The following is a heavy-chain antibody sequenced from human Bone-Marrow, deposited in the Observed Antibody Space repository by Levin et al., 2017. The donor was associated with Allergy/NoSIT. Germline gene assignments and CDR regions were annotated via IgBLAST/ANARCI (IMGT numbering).Heavy chain of an antibody. J-gene: IGHJ5*02. Sequence: GGSLRLSCAASGFTFSSYGMHWVRQAPGKGLEWVAVISYDGSNKYYADSVKGRFTISRDNSKNTLYLQMNSLRAEDTAVYYCAKDYLIDCAVTTCTLVDPWGQGTLVTVSS. CDR2: ISYDGSNK. CDR1: GFTFSSYG. V-gene: IGHV3-30*18. D-gene: IGHD4-17*01. CDR3: AKDYLIDCAVTTCTLVDP.